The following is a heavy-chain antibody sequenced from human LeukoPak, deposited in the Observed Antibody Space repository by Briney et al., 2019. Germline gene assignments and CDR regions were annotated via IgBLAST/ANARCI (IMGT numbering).Heavy chain of an antibody. CDR2: IFDSGST. Sequence: PSETLSLTCSVSGDSVSSGSYYWGWIRQPPGKGLEWIGSIFDSGSTYYTPSLKSRVTMSLDTSKNRFSLRLTSVTAANTAVYYCARQIAVVEPADPNWFDSWGQGTLVTVSS. CDR3: ARQIAVVEPADPNWFDS. V-gene: IGHV4-39*07. J-gene: IGHJ5*01. CDR1: GDSVSSGSYY. D-gene: IGHD2-15*01.